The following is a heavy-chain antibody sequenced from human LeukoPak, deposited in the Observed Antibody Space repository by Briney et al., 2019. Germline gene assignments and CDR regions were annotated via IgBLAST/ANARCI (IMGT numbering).Heavy chain of an antibody. CDR2: IYYSGST. CDR3: GHESSGYYSDY. J-gene: IGHJ4*02. V-gene: IGHV4-39*01. CDR1: GGSISSSSYY. Sequence: SETLSLTCAVSGGSISSSSYYWGWIRQPPGKGLEWIGSIYYSGSTYYNPSLKSRVTISVDTSKNQFSLKLSAVTAADTAVYYCGHESSGYYSDYWGQGTLVTVSS. D-gene: IGHD3-22*01.